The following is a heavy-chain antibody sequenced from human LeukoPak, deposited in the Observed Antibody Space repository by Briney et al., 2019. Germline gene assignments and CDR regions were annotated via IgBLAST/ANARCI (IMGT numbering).Heavy chain of an antibody. CDR1: GGSFSGYY. CDR2: INHSGST. D-gene: IGHD2-15*01. J-gene: IGHJ4*02. CDR3: ARVGVVAATQAIYY. V-gene: IGHV4-34*01. Sequence: SETLSLTCAVYGGSFSGYYWSWIRQPPGKGLEWIGEINHSGSTNDNPSLKSRVTISVDTSKNQFSLKRSSVTAADTAVYYWARVGVVAATQAIYYWGQGTLVTVSS.